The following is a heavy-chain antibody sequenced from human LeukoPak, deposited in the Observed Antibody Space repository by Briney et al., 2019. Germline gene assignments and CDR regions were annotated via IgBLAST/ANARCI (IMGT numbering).Heavy chain of an antibody. CDR2: IYYSGST. D-gene: IGHD2-21*02. V-gene: IGHV4-59*01. CDR1: GGSISSYY. Sequence: SETLSLTCTVSGGSISSYYWSWIRQPPGKGLEWIGYIYYSGSTNYNPSLKSRVTISVDTSKNQFSLKLSSVTAADTAVYYCARERLVLAFDIWGQGTMVTVSS. CDR3: ARERLVLAFDI. J-gene: IGHJ3*02.